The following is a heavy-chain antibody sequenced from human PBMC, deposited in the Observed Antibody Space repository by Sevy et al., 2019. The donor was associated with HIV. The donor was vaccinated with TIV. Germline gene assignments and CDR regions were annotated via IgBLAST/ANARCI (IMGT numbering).Heavy chain of an antibody. Sequence: GGSLRLSCAASGFTFSSYSMNWVRPAPGKGLEWISFVSGNSGAIHYADSVKGRFTISRDNAKNALYLQMNSLRVDDTAVYYCARDMGGSYTPLDYWGQGTLVTVSS. CDR2: VSGNSGAI. CDR1: GFTFSSYS. V-gene: IGHV3-48*01. D-gene: IGHD3-10*01. J-gene: IGHJ4*02. CDR3: ARDMGGSYTPLDY.